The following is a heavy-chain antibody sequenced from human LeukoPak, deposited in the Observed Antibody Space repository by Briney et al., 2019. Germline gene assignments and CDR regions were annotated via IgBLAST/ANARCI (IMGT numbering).Heavy chain of an antibody. J-gene: IGHJ4*02. CDR2: INLEGTDK. V-gene: IGHV3-7*01. Sequence: PGGSLRLSCAASGLIFSSHWMSWVRPAPGKGLEWVANINLEGTDKNYVDSVKGRFTISRDNAKNSLYLQMSSLRADDTAMYYCARSGSYFSKWGQGTLVAVSS. D-gene: IGHD1-26*01. CDR3: ARSGSYFSK. CDR1: GLIFSSHW.